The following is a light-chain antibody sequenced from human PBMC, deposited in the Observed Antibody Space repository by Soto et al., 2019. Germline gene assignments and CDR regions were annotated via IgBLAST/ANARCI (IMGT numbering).Light chain of an antibody. V-gene: IGKV1-39*01. Sequence: DIQMTQSPSSLSAFVGDSVTVTCRASQPIGTSLHWYQQRAGTAPKVLISAATKLQSGVPSRFGGRGSGTDFTLTISNLQPEDSATYFCQQGYNTFWTFGRGTKVDIK. J-gene: IGKJ1*01. CDR1: QPIGTS. CDR3: QQGYNTFWT. CDR2: AAT.